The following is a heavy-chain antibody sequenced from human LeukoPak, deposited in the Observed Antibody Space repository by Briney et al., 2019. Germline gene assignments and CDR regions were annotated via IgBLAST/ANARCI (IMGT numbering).Heavy chain of an antibody. V-gene: IGHV4-59*01. CDR3: TGNYYGSGSYADFDY. Sequence: SETLSLTCTVSGGSISSYYWSWIRQPPGKGLEWIGCIYYSGSTNYNPSLKSRVTISVDTSKNQFSLKLSSVTAADTAVYYCTGNYYGSGSYADFDYWGQGTLVTVSS. D-gene: IGHD3-10*01. CDR1: GGSISSYY. J-gene: IGHJ4*02. CDR2: IYYSGST.